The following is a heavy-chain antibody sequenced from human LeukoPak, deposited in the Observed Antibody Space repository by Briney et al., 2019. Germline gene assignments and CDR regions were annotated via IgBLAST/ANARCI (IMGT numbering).Heavy chain of an antibody. J-gene: IGHJ4*02. CDR1: GGSISSSSYY. CDR2: IYYSGNT. D-gene: IGHD5-12*01. CDR3: ARYHSGYDDY. V-gene: IGHV4-39*07. Sequence: SETLSLTCTVSGGSISSSSYYWGWIRQPPGKGLEWIGSIYYSGNTFYNPSLRSRVTISIDTSKDQFSLKLISVTAADTAVYYCARYHSGYDDYWGQGTLVTVSS.